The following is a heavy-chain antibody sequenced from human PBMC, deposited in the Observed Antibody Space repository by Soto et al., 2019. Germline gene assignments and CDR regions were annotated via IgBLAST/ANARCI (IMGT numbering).Heavy chain of an antibody. CDR3: ARETSGGQYHWFDT. CDR2: IIPIFGTA. CDR1: GGTFSSYA. V-gene: IGHV1-69*01. D-gene: IGHD1-26*01. J-gene: IGHJ5*02. Sequence: QVQLVQSGAEVKKPGSSVKVSCKASGGTFSSYAISWVRQAPGQGLEWMGGIIPIFGTANYAQKLQGRVTITADESTSTAYMELSSMRSDDTAVYYCARETSGGQYHWFDTWGQVTLVTVSS.